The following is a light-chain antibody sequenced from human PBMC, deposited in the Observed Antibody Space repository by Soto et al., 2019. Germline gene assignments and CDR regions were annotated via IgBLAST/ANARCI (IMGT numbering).Light chain of an antibody. V-gene: IGKV3-11*01. J-gene: IGKJ1*01. Sequence: EIVLTQSPATLSLSPGERATLSCRASQSVSSYFAWYQQKPGQAPRLLIYDASNRATGIPDRFSGSGSGTDFPLTISSLEPDDFAVYYCQQRGNWPVTFGQGTRVDIK. CDR1: QSVSSY. CDR2: DAS. CDR3: QQRGNWPVT.